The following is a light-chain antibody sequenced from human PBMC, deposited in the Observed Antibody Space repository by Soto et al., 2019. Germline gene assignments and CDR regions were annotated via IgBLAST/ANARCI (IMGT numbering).Light chain of an antibody. CDR2: KDD. CDR1: DLGDKF. V-gene: IGLV3-1*01. CDR3: QAWDSGTTVV. J-gene: IGLJ2*01. Sequence: SYELTQPPSVSVSPGQTASISCSGDDLGDKFACWYQQKPGQSPVLVIYKDDRRPSGIPERFSGSNSGNTATLTISETQAMDEADYYCQAWDSGTTVVFGGGTKVTVL.